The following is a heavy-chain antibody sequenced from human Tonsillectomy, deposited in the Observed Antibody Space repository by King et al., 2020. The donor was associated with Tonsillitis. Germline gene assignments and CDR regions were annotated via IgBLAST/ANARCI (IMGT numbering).Heavy chain of an antibody. Sequence: QVQLVESGGGVVQPGRSLRLSCAASGFTFSSYGMHWARQAPGKGLEWVAVISYDGSNKYYADSVKGRFTISRDNSKNTLYLQMNSLRAEDTAVYYCAKGTYYDFWSGYSPNWYFDLWGRGTLVTVSS. CDR2: ISYDGSNK. CDR3: AKGTYYDFWSGYSPNWYFDL. J-gene: IGHJ2*01. D-gene: IGHD3-3*01. V-gene: IGHV3-30*18. CDR1: GFTFSSYG.